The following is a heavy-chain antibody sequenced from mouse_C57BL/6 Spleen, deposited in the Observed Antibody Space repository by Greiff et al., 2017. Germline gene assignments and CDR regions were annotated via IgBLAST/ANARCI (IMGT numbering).Heavy chain of an antibody. CDR2: IYPGDGDT. J-gene: IGHJ4*01. CDR3: ARPLQDYGAMDY. Sequence: QVHVKQSGAELVKPGASVKISCKASGYAFSSYWMNWVKQRPGKGLEWIGQIYPGDGDTNYNGKFKGKATLTADNSSSTAYMQLSSLTSEDSAVYFCARPLQDYGAMDYWGQGTSVTVSS. CDR1: GYAFSSYW. D-gene: IGHD2-4*01. V-gene: IGHV1-80*01.